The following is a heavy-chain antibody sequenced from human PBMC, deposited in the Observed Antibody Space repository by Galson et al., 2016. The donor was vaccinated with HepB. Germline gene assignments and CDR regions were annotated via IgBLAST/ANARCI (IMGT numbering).Heavy chain of an antibody. CDR2: IWHDGSKT. J-gene: IGHJ4*02. D-gene: IGHD6-19*01. CDR3: ARGDPWYSSGWGPDQ. Sequence: SLRLSCAASGFSFRAYVMHWVRQAPAKGLEWVAVIWHDGSKTNFVDSVKGRFTVTRDNSRNTMYLPMNSLRAEDTALYYCARGDPWYSSGWGPDQGGQGTLVTVSS. CDR1: GFSFRAYV. V-gene: IGHV3-33*03.